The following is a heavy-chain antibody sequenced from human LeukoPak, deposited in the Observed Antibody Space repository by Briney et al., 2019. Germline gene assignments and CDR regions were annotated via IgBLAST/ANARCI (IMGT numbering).Heavy chain of an antibody. CDR3: ARITMVRGVIRSYYYMDV. V-gene: IGHV1-18*01. CDR1: GYTFTSYG. Sequence: ASVKVSCKASGYTFTSYGISWVRQAPGQGLEWMGWISAYNGNTNYAQKLQGRVTMTTDTSTSTAYMELRSLRSDDTAVYYCARITMVRGVIRSYYYMDVWGKGTTVTVSS. CDR2: ISAYNGNT. D-gene: IGHD3-10*01. J-gene: IGHJ6*03.